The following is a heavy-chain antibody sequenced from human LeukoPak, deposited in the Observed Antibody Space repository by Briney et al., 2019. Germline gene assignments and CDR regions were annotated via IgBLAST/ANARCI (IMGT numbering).Heavy chain of an antibody. CDR1: GFTFSSYA. D-gene: IGHD2-15*01. CDR3: TTRRQDGW. Sequence: GGSLRLSCAASGFTFSSYAMSWVRQAPGKGLEWVGRIKSKSDGGTIDYAAPVKGRFTISRDDSRNTLYLQMNSLKTEDTAVYYCTTRRQDGWWGQGTLVTVS. CDR2: IKSKSDGGTI. J-gene: IGHJ4*02. V-gene: IGHV3-15*01.